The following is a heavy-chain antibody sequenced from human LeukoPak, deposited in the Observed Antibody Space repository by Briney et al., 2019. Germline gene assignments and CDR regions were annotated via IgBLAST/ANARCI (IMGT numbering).Heavy chain of an antibody. CDR1: GFTFDDYT. Sequence: GGSLRLPCAASGFTFDDYTMHWVRHAPGKGLEWVSLISWDGGSTYYADSVKGRFTISRDNSKNSLYLQMNSLRTEDTALYYCAIEYSSLNYFDYWGQGTLVTVSS. CDR3: AIEYSSLNYFDY. CDR2: ISWDGGST. J-gene: IGHJ4*02. V-gene: IGHV3-43*01. D-gene: IGHD6-6*01.